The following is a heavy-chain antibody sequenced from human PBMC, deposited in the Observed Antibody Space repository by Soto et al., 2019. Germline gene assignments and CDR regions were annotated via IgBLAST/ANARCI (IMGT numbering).Heavy chain of an antibody. Sequence: SETLSLTCTVSGGSITSDSWTWIRQPPGKAMEWIGYIYDYGSSYYSPSLESRVAFSVDTSKNQFSLKLTSVTAADTAMYYCARVRTSLDLYYYYMDVWGRGTTVTVS. CDR1: GGSITSDS. CDR2: IYDYGSS. V-gene: IGHV4-59*08. D-gene: IGHD2-2*01. CDR3: ARVRTSLDLYYYYMDV. J-gene: IGHJ6*03.